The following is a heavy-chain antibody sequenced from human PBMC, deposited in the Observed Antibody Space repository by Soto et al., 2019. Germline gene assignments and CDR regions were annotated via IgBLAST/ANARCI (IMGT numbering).Heavy chain of an antibody. CDR2: IYYSGST. D-gene: IGHD1-7*01. V-gene: IGHV4-39*01. CDR1: GGSISSYY. J-gene: IGHJ6*02. CDR3: ARLNAGTTYYYYGMDV. Sequence: PSETLSLTCTVSGGSISSYYWGWIRQPPGKGLEWIGSIYYSGSTYYNPSLKSRVTISVDTSKNQFSLKLSSVTAADTALYYCARLNAGTTYYYYGMDVWGQGTTVTVSS.